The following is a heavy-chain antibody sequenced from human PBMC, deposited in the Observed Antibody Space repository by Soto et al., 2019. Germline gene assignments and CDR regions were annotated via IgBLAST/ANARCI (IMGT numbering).Heavy chain of an antibody. CDR2: ISGSGGST. D-gene: IGHD2-2*01. V-gene: IGHV3-23*01. J-gene: IGHJ5*02. CDR1: GFTFSSYA. Sequence: GGSLRLSCAASGFTFSSYAMSWVRQAPGKGLEWVSAISGSGGSTYYADSVKGRFTISRDNSKNTLYLQMNSLRAEDTAVYYCAKQKGYCSSTSCYGRTPNWFDPWGQGTLDTVSS. CDR3: AKQKGYCSSTSCYGRTPNWFDP.